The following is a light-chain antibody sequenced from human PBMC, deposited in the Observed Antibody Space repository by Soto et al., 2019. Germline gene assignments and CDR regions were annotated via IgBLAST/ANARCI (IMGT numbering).Light chain of an antibody. CDR1: SGHSSYA. J-gene: IGLJ2*01. CDR2: LNSGGSH. Sequence: QPVLTQSPSASASLGASVKLTCTLSSGHSSYAIAWHQQQPEKGPRYLMNLNSGGSHSKGDGIPDRFSGSSFGAERYLTISSLQSEDEADYYCQTWGTGIQVFGGGTKLTVL. CDR3: QTWGTGIQV. V-gene: IGLV4-69*01.